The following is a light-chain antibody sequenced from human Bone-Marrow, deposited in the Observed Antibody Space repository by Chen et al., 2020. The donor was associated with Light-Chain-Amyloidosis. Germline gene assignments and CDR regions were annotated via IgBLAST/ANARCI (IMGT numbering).Light chain of an antibody. Sequence: SYELTPPHSVSVSPGQTARITCSGDDLPTKYAYWYQQKPGQAPVLVIHRETERPSGISARFSGSSSGTTATLTISGVQAEDEADYHCQSADSSGTYEVIFGGGTKLTVL. CDR1: DLPTKY. CDR3: QSADSSGTYEVI. V-gene: IGLV3-25*03. CDR2: RET. J-gene: IGLJ2*01.